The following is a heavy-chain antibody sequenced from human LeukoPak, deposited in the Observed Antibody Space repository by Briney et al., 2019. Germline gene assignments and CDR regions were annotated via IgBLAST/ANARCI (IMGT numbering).Heavy chain of an antibody. Sequence: GGSLRLSCAASGFTFSNYWMHWVRQAPGKGLVWVSRINGDGSAAYYADSVKGRFTSSRDNAKNTVFLQMNNLRAEDTAEYYCARDTRDYNFWGQGTLVTVSS. D-gene: IGHD2-2*01. CDR1: GFTFSNYW. V-gene: IGHV3-74*01. CDR3: ARDTRDYNF. J-gene: IGHJ4*02. CDR2: INGDGSAA.